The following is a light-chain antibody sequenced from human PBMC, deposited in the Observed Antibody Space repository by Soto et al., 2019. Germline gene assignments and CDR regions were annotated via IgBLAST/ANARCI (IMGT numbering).Light chain of an antibody. CDR1: QSVSTY. Sequence: EIVLTQSPATLSLSPGERATLSCRASQSVSTYLAWYQHKPGQAPRLLIYGASNRASGIPVRFSGSGSGTDFTLTISSLEPEDFAVYYCQQRSDWPHITFGQGTRLEIK. J-gene: IGKJ5*01. CDR3: QQRSDWPHIT. V-gene: IGKV3-11*01. CDR2: GAS.